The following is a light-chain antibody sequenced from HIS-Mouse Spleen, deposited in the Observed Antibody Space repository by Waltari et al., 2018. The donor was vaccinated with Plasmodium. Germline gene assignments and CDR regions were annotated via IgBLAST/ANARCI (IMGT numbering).Light chain of an antibody. CDR2: QDS. J-gene: IGLJ2*01. Sequence: SYELTQPPSVSVSPGQTASITCSGDKLGDKYACWYQQKPGQSPVLVIYQDSKRPSGIPVRFSGYNSGNTATLTISGTQAMDEADYYCQAWDSSTVVFGGGTKLTVL. CDR1: KLGDKY. CDR3: QAWDSSTVV. V-gene: IGLV3-1*01.